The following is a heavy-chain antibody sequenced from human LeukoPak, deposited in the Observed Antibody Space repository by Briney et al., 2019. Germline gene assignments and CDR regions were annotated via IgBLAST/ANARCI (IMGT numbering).Heavy chain of an antibody. V-gene: IGHV3-21*01. CDR2: ISSTSSYV. Sequence: TAGGSLRLSRAASGFTFTTYSMNWVRQAPGKGPEWVSSISSTSSYVYYADSVRGRFTISRDNAKNSLYLQMDSLRAEDTAVYYCARPDYDFWSGSPGGNYMDVWGKGTTVTVSS. J-gene: IGHJ6*03. CDR1: GFTFTTYS. CDR3: ARPDYDFWSGSPGGNYMDV. D-gene: IGHD3-3*01.